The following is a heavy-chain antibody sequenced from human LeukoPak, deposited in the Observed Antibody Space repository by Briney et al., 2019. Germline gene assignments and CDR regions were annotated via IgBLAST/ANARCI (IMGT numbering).Heavy chain of an antibody. Sequence: GGSLRLSSAASGFTFSSYAMSWVRQAPGKGPEWVSSISSSGGSTYYADSVKGRFTISRDNSKNTLYLQMNSLRAEDTAVYYCAKFSLGAARSDYWGQGTLVTVSS. CDR1: GFTFSSYA. CDR3: AKFSLGAARSDY. J-gene: IGHJ4*02. V-gene: IGHV3-23*01. D-gene: IGHD6-6*01. CDR2: ISSSGGST.